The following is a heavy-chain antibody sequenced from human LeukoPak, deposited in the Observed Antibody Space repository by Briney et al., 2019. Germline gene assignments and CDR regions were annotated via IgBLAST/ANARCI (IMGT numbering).Heavy chain of an antibody. CDR2: ITTSGSYI. D-gene: IGHD3-16*02. CDR3: ARHRTASDY. Sequence: SGGSLRLSCAASGFPFTDSSMTWVRQPPGKGLEWVSSITTSGSYIYYADSVKVRFTISRDNAKNSLYLQMTSLRAEDTAGYYCARHRTASDYWGQGTLVTVSS. J-gene: IGHJ4*02. V-gene: IGHV3-21*01. CDR1: GFPFTDSS.